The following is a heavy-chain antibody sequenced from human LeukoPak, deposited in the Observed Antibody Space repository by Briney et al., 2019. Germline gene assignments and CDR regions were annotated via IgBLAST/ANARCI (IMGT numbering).Heavy chain of an antibody. CDR2: IWYDGSNK. CDR1: GFTFSSSG. Sequence: GGSLRLSCVASGFTFSSSGMHWVRQAPGKGLAWVAVIWYDGSNKYYADSVKGRFTVSRDNSKNTLYPQMNSLRAEDTAVYYCAKDLYRGGVATIRDWGQGTLVTVSS. J-gene: IGHJ1*01. D-gene: IGHD5-12*01. V-gene: IGHV3-33*06. CDR3: AKDLYRGGVATIRD.